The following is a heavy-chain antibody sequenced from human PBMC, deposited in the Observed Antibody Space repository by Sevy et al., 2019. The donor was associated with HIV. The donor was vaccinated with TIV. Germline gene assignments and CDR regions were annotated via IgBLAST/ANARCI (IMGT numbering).Heavy chain of an antibody. V-gene: IGHV3-23*01. J-gene: IGHJ5*02. CDR1: GFTFSSYV. D-gene: IGHD6-19*01. Sequence: GGSLRLSCAASGFTFSSYVMSWVRQAPGKGLEWVSAISGSGGSSDYADSVKGWFTISRDNSNNRLFLQMNSLRAEDTAVYYCAKAYSSGWYLWFDPWGQGTLVTVSS. CDR3: AKAYSSGWYLWFDP. CDR2: ISGSGGSS.